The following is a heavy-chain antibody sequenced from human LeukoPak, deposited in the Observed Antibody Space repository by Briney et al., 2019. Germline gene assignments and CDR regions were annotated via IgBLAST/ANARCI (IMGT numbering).Heavy chain of an antibody. CDR2: IYYSGST. D-gene: IGHD3-9*01. CDR3: ARVSQKFDILTGYSPPYYFDY. J-gene: IGHJ4*02. V-gene: IGHV4-39*07. Sequence: PSETLSLTCTVSGGSITTSTYYWGWIRQHPGKGLEWIGFIYYSGSTYYNPSLKSRVTISVDTSKNQSSLKLSSVTAADTAVYYCARVSQKFDILTGYSPPYYFDYWGQGTLVTVSS. CDR1: GGSITTSTYY.